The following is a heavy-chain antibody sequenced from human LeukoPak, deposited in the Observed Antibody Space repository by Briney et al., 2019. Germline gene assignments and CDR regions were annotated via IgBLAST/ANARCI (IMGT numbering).Heavy chain of an antibody. D-gene: IGHD1-26*01. J-gene: IGHJ6*02. CDR1: GYTFTSYG. V-gene: IGHV1-18*01. CDR3: ARGSGRHYYYYGMDV. CDR2: ISAYNGNT. Sequence: ASVKVSFKASGYTFTSYGISSVRQAPGQGLEWMGWISAYNGNTNNAQKLQGRVTMTTDTSTSTAYMELRSLRSDDTAVYYCARGSGRHYYYYGMDVWGQGTTVTVSS.